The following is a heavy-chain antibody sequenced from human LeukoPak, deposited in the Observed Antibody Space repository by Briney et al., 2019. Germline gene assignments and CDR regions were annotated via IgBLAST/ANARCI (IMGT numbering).Heavy chain of an antibody. Sequence: GGSLRLSCAASGFTFSSYWMSWVRQAPGKGLEWVANIKQDGSDKYYVDSVKGRFTISRDNAKNSLYLQMNSLRAEDTALYYCARDPSGYGSGSYYYNWFDPWGQGTLVTVSS. CDR1: GFTFSSYW. V-gene: IGHV3-7*03. CDR3: ARDPSGYGSGSYYYNWFDP. CDR2: IKQDGSDK. D-gene: IGHD3-10*01. J-gene: IGHJ5*02.